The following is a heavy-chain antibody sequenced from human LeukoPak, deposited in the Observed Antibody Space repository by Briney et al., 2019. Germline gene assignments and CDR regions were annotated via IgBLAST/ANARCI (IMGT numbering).Heavy chain of an antibody. CDR3: SKDLTSDFGGDLDP. Sequence: PGGSLRLSCAASGFTFTSYGMHWVRQAPGKGLEWVAFIRYDGNIKYYADSVKGRFTISRDNSKSTVYLQMNSLRVEDAAVYYCSKDLTSDFGGDLDPWGQGTLVTVSS. D-gene: IGHD3-10*01. V-gene: IGHV3-30*02. CDR1: GFTFTSYG. J-gene: IGHJ5*02. CDR2: IRYDGNIK.